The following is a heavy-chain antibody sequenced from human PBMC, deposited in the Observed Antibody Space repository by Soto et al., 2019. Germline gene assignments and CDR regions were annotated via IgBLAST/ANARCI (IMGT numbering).Heavy chain of an antibody. CDR3: ARDVRELGGGAMGRDY. J-gene: IGHJ4*02. CDR1: GGTFSSYT. CDR2: IIPILGIA. V-gene: IGHV1-69*08. D-gene: IGHD3-16*01. Sequence: QVQLVQSGAEVKKPGSSVKVSCKASGGTFSSYTISWVRQAPGQGLEWMGRIIPILGIANYAQKFQGRVTITADKSTSTAYMELSSLRSEDTAVYYCARDVRELGGGAMGRDYWGQGTLVTVSS.